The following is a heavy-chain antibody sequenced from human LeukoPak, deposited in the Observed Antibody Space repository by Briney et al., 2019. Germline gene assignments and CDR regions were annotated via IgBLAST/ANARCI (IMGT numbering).Heavy chain of an antibody. J-gene: IGHJ4*02. Sequence: ASXKVSCKASGYTFTSYDINWVRQATGQGVEWMGWLNPNSGNTGYAQKFQGRVSITRNNYIRKEYMEVSRLTYEDRAVYYCARPPSNYYDSTGSWGQGTLVTVSS. CDR2: LNPNSGNT. CDR1: GYTFTSYD. CDR3: ARPPSNYYDSTGS. V-gene: IGHV1-8*01. D-gene: IGHD3-22*01.